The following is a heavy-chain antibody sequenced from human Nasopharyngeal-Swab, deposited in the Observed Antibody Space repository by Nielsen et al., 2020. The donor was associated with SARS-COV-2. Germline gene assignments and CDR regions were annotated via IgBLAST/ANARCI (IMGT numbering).Heavy chain of an antibody. D-gene: IGHD2-2*01. CDR2: ISSSSSYI. J-gene: IGHJ6*02. V-gene: IGHV3-21*01. CDR1: GFTFSSYS. CDR3: ARVFCSSTSCYPGLLRYYYDGMDV. Sequence: GGSLRLSCAASGFTFSSYSMNWVRQAPGKGLEWVSSISSSSSYIYYADSVKGRFTISRDNAKNSLYLQMNSLRAEDTAVYYCARVFCSSTSCYPGLLRYYYDGMDVWGQGTTVTVSS.